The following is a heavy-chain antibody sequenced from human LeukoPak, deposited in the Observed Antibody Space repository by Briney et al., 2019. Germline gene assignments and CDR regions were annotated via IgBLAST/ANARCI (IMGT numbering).Heavy chain of an antibody. CDR1: GYTFTSYY. J-gene: IGHJ3*02. CDR3: ARHRLPRVYYDSSGYYHAAFDI. CDR2: ISAYNGNT. Sequence: ASVKVSCKASGYTFTSYYMHWVRQAPGQGLEWMGWISAYNGNTNYAQKLRGRVTMTTDTSTSTAYMELRSLRSDDTAVYYCARHRLPRVYYDSSGYYHAAFDIWGQGTMVTVSS. D-gene: IGHD3-22*01. V-gene: IGHV1-18*04.